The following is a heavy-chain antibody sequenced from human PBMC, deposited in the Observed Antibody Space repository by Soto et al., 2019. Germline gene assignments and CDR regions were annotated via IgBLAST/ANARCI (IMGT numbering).Heavy chain of an antibody. CDR1: VDSVSSNTAA. J-gene: IGHJ4*02. Sequence: PSQTLSLTCAISVDSVSSNTAAWNWIRSSPSRGLEWLGRTYYRSNWRHDYAVSVKSRITVNPDTSKNHFSLQMNFVTPDDTAVYYGARGVAGSGFDLWGQGTLVTVSS. CDR2: TYYRSNWRH. CDR3: ARGVAGSGFDL. V-gene: IGHV6-1*01. D-gene: IGHD6-19*01.